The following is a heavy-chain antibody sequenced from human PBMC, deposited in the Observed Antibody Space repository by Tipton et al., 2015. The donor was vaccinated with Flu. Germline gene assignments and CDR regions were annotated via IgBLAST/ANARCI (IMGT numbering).Heavy chain of an antibody. CDR3: ATRKTLHPTVTTPLFDP. CDR1: GGTFSSYA. V-gene: IGHV1-69*01. Sequence: QLVQSGAEVKKPGSSVKVSCKASGGTFSSYAISWVRQAPGQGLEWMGGIIPIFGTANYAQKFQGRVTITADESTSTAYMELSSLRSEDTAVYYCATRKTLHPTVTTPLFDPWGQGTLVTVSS. J-gene: IGHJ5*02. CDR2: IIPIFGTA. D-gene: IGHD4-17*01.